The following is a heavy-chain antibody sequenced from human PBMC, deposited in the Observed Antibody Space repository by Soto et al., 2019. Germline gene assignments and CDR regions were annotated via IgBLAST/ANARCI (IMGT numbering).Heavy chain of an antibody. V-gene: IGHV3-74*01. CDR3: ARGPRGYSGYDFYYYYGMDV. CDR1: GFTFSSYW. D-gene: IGHD5-12*01. Sequence: GGSLRLSCAASGFTFSSYWMHWVRQAPGKGLVWVSRINSDGSSTSYADSVKGRFTISRDNAKNTLYLQMNSLRAEDTAVYYCARGPRGYSGYDFYYYYGMDVWGQGTTVTVSS. J-gene: IGHJ6*02. CDR2: INSDGSST.